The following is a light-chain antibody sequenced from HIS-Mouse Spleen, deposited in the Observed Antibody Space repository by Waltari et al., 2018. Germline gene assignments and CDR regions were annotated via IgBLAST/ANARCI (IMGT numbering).Light chain of an antibody. Sequence: QSALTQPASVSGSPGQSITISCPGTSRDVGCYNYVSWYQQHPGKAPKLMIYDVSNRPSGVSNRFSGSKSGNTASLTISGLQAEDEADYYCSSYTSSSFNVVFGGGTKLTVL. V-gene: IGLV2-14*03. CDR1: SRDVGCYNY. CDR3: SSYTSSSFNVV. J-gene: IGLJ2*01. CDR2: DVS.